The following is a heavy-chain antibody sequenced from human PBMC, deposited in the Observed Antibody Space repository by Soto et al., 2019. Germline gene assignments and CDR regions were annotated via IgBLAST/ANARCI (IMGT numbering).Heavy chain of an antibody. J-gene: IGHJ4*02. CDR3: AGDIRSGSYRFDY. CDR2: VYDSGST. Sequence: QVQLQESGPGLVKPSETLSLTCTVSGGSISSYYWSWIRHPPGKGLEWIGYVYDSGSTTYNPSLKSRVIIAVDTSKNQCSLKLNSVTAADTAVYYCAGDIRSGSYRFDYWGQGTLVTVSS. CDR1: GGSISSYY. V-gene: IGHV4-59*12. D-gene: IGHD1-26*01.